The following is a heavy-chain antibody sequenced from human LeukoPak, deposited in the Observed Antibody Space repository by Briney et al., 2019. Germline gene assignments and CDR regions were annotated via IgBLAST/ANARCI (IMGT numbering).Heavy chain of an antibody. CDR2: ISGSGGST. Sequence: GGSLRLSCAASGFTFSSYAMSWVRQAPGKGLEWVSAISGSGGSTYYADSVKGRFTISRDNSKNTPYLQMNSLRAEDTAVYYCAKRAVVVVVPAAIPISPHYYYYMDVWGKGTTVTVSS. J-gene: IGHJ6*03. CDR3: AKRAVVVVVPAAIPISPHYYYYMDV. V-gene: IGHV3-23*01. D-gene: IGHD2-2*01. CDR1: GFTFSSYA.